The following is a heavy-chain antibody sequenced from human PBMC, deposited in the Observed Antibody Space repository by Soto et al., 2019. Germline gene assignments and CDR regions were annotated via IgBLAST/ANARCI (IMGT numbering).Heavy chain of an antibody. CDR2: VYYSGNTF. V-gene: IGHV4-31*03. CDR1: GGSISSGVYY. Sequence: SETLSLTCTVAGGSISSGVYYWTWIRQRPGKGLEWIGHVYYSGNTFYYNPSLRSRLTVSVDTSKNQFSLMLTSVTAADTALYYCARALPYVDLTFGGRTRYSHFDSWGQGSLVTVSS. J-gene: IGHJ4*02. D-gene: IGHD2-21*01. CDR3: ARALPYVDLTFGGRTRYSHFDS.